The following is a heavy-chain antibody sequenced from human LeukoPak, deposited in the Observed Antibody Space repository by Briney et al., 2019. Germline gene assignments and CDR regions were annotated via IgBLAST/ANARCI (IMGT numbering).Heavy chain of an antibody. CDR2: ISSSSSYI. CDR1: GFTFSSYS. CDR3: ARVADLGYDFWSGPHAAFDI. Sequence: LGGSLRLSCAASGFTFSSYSMNWVRQAPGKGLEWVSSISSSSSYIYYADSVKGRFTISKDNAKNSLYLQMNSLRAEDTAVYYCARVADLGYDFWSGPHAAFDIWGQGTMVTVSS. D-gene: IGHD3-3*01. V-gene: IGHV3-21*01. J-gene: IGHJ3*02.